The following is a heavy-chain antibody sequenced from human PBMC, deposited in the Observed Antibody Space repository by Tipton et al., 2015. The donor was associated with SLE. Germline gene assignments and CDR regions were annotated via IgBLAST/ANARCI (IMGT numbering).Heavy chain of an antibody. CDR1: GYTFSSYD. Sequence: QLVQSGAEVKKPGASVKVSCKASGYTFSSYDINWVRQATGQGLEWMGWMNPNSGNTGYAQNFQGRVNMTRKTSISTAYMELSSLRSEDTAVYYCARGVVRGGSRLFDYWGQGTLVTVSS. D-gene: IGHD2-2*01. CDR2: MNPNSGNT. CDR3: ARGVVRGGSRLFDY. V-gene: IGHV1-8*01. J-gene: IGHJ4*02.